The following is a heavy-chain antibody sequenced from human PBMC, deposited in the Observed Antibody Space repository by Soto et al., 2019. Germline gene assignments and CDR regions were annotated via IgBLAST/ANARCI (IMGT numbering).Heavy chain of an antibody. D-gene: IGHD6-19*01. CDR1: GFSLSSTRMA. J-gene: IGHJ4*02. V-gene: IGHV2-5*02. CDR2: IYWDDDK. Sequence: QITLKESGPTLVKPTQTLTLTCTFSGFSLSSTRMAVGWIRQPPGKALEWLALIYWDDDKRYSPFLKSRLTITKDTSKNQVVLTMSNMDPVDTVRYYCAHIVVAGLGYYFDYWGQGTLVTLSS. CDR3: AHIVVAGLGYYFDY.